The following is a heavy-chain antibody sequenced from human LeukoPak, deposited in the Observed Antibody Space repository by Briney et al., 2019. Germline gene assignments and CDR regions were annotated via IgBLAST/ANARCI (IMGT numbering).Heavy chain of an antibody. CDR1: VYTFTFYY. Sequence: ASVTVSFTASVYTFTFYYIHWVRQAPGQGLEWMGWINPKSGGTNYAHKFQGRVTMTRDTSISTASMELSSLRSDDTALYYCARSLRSTTNWFDPWGRGTLVTVSS. V-gene: IGHV1-2*02. CDR3: ARSLRSTTNWFDP. CDR2: INPKSGGT. J-gene: IGHJ5*02. D-gene: IGHD2-2*01.